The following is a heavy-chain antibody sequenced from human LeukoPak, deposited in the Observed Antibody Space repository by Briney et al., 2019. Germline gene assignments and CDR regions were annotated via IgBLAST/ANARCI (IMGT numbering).Heavy chain of an antibody. CDR1: GFSVINAW. Sequence: GGSLRLPCAASGFSVINAWMSWVRQAPGQGLEWVGRIKSRADGGTTGYAAPVEGRFSISRDDSENTLYLQMNSLQIDDTALYYCLIFPGRWGQRTLVTFSS. D-gene: IGHD3-3*01. V-gene: IGHV3-15*05. CDR2: IKSRADGGTT. J-gene: IGHJ4*02. CDR3: LIFPGR.